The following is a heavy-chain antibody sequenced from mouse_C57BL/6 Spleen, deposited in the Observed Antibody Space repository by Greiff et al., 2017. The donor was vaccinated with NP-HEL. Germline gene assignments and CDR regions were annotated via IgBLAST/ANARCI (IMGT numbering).Heavy chain of an antibody. CDR1: GYTFTSYW. CDR2: IDPSDSYT. D-gene: IGHD2-4*01. CDR3: ARARLRQGSYFDY. J-gene: IGHJ2*01. Sequence: QVHVKQPGAELVKPGASVKLSCKASGYTFTSYWMQWVKQRPGQGLEWIGEIDPSDSYTNYNQKFKGKATLTVDTSSSTAYMQLSSLTSEDSAVYYCARARLRQGSYFDYWGQGTTLTVSS. V-gene: IGHV1-50*01.